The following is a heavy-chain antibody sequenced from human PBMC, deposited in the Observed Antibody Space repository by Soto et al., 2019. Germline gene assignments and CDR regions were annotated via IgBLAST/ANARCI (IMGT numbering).Heavy chain of an antibody. J-gene: IGHJ4*02. CDR2: ISAYNGNT. Sequence: GASVKVSCKASGYTFTSYGISWVRQAPGQGLEWMGWISAYNGNTNYAQKLQGRVTMTTDTSTSTAYMELRSLRSDDTAVYYCARLPTISMPREPLDSWGQGTLVTVSS. D-gene: IGHD3-10*01. CDR1: GYTFTSYG. CDR3: ARLPTISMPREPLDS. V-gene: IGHV1-18*01.